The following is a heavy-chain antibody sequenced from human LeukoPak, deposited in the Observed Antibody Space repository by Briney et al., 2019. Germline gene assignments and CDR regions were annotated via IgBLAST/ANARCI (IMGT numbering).Heavy chain of an antibody. D-gene: IGHD5-24*01. V-gene: IGHV4-34*01. CDR2: NKHGGFT. CDR3: ARGLGEGYPDY. Sequence: PSETLSLTCAVHGGSFSGFYWTWMRQPPGKELEWIGENKHGGFTSYHPSLKSRVTMSEDTSNNQFSLKLTSVTAADTAVYYCARGLGEGYPDYWGPGTLVTVSS. CDR1: GGSFSGFY. J-gene: IGHJ4*02.